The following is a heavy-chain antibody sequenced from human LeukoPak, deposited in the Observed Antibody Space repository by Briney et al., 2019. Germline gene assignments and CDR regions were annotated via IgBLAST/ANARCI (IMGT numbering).Heavy chain of an antibody. D-gene: IGHD6-19*01. J-gene: IGHJ4*02. V-gene: IGHV2-70*01. CDR1: GFPPGPRGRC. CDR2: IDWDDDK. Sequence: SGPPLVNPPRPPTLPSPSPGFPPGPRGRCASWIRHPPGKALGWLALIDWDDDKYYSTSLKTRLTISKDTSKNQVVLTMTNMDPVDTATYYCARIPYSSGSFDYWGQGTLVTVSS. CDR3: ARIPYSSGSFDY.